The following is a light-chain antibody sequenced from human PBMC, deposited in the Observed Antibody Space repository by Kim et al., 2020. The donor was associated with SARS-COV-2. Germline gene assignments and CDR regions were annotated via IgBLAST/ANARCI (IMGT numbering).Light chain of an antibody. CDR1: QSVSSSY. Sequence: EIVLTQSPGTLSLSPGERATLSCRASQSVSSSYLAWYQQKPGQAPRLLIYGASSRATGIPDRFSGSGSGTDFTLTISRLEPEDFAVYYCQQYGSSLNVGGGTKLEI. CDR3: QQYGSSLN. CDR2: GAS. J-gene: IGKJ4*01. V-gene: IGKV3-20*01.